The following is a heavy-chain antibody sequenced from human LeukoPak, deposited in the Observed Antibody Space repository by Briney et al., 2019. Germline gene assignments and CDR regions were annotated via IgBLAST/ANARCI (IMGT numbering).Heavy chain of an antibody. CDR1: GFTFSSYW. V-gene: IGHV3-7*01. CDR2: INHDGSEK. D-gene: IGHD5-24*01. Sequence: GGSLRLSCAASGFTFSSYWMSWVRQAPGKGLEWVAAINHDGSEKYYVDPVKGRFTISRDNAKNSLYLQMNSLRAEDTAVYYCARDGVRDGLYFDYWGQGTLVTVSS. CDR3: ARDGVRDGLYFDY. J-gene: IGHJ4*02.